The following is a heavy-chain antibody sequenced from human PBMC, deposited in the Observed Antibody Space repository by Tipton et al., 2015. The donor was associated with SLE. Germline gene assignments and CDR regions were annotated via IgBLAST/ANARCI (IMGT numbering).Heavy chain of an antibody. V-gene: IGHV4-34*01. Sequence: TLSLTCAVYGGSFSGYYWTWIRQSPNTGLEWIGEINHSGSANYNPSLMSRVTISVDTSQNQFSLRLTSVTAADTAVYYCGRHKTATRAFDFWGQGTLVTVSS. CDR1: GGSFSGYY. CDR3: GRHKTATRAFDF. D-gene: IGHD1-1*01. CDR2: INHSGSA. J-gene: IGHJ3*01.